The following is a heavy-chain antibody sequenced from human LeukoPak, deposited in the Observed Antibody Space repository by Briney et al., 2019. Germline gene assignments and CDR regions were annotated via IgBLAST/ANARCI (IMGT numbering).Heavy chain of an antibody. J-gene: IGHJ4*02. CDR3: ARLYDSSGYPFDY. Sequence: GESLKISCKGSGYTFTSYWIGWVRQMPGKGLEWMGIIYPGDSDTRYSPSFQGQVTISADKSISTAYLQWGSLKASDTAMYYCARLYDSSGYPFDYWGQGTLVTVSS. CDR2: IYPGDSDT. D-gene: IGHD3-22*01. CDR1: GYTFTSYW. V-gene: IGHV5-51*01.